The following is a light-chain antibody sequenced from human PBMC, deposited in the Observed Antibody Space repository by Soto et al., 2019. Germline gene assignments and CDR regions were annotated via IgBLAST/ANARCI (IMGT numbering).Light chain of an antibody. Sequence: DFQMTQSPSSLSASVGDRVTITCQASQDISNYLNWYQQKPGKAPKLLIYDASSLEAGVPSRFSASGAGTDFTFTIISLQPEDIATYYCQQYINLPYTFGQGTKLEI. V-gene: IGKV1-33*01. J-gene: IGKJ2*01. CDR3: QQYINLPYT. CDR2: DAS. CDR1: QDISNY.